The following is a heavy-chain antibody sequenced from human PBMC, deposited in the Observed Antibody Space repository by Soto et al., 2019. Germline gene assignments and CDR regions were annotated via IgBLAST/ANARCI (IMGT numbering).Heavy chain of an antibody. V-gene: IGHV4-39*01. D-gene: IGHD2-15*01. Sequence: SETLSLTCTVSGGSISSSSYYWGWIRQPPGKGLEWIGSIYYSGSTSYNPSLKSRVTISVDTSKNQFSLKLSSVTAADTAVYYCARHTPAISISDHWGQGTLVTVSS. CDR2: IYYSGST. CDR1: GGSISSSSYY. J-gene: IGHJ4*02. CDR3: ARHTPAISISDH.